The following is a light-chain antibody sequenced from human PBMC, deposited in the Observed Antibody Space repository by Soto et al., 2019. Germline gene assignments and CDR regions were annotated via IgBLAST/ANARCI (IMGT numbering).Light chain of an antibody. CDR2: AAS. Sequence: DIQMTQSPSSLSASVGDRVTITCRASQGVSAYLLWYQQRQGRAPKLLIYAASNLLSGVPARFSGTGSGTNFPLTISILQPEDFATYYFQQSYRTPHPFGQGTKLETK. J-gene: IGKJ2*01. V-gene: IGKV1-39*01. CDR1: QGVSAY. CDR3: QQSYRTPHP.